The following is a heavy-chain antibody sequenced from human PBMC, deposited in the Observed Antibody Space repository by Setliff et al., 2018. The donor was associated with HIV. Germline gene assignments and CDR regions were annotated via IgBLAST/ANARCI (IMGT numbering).Heavy chain of an antibody. D-gene: IGHD2-2*01. CDR1: GFTFRHYA. CDR2: ISSSSSYI. V-gene: IGHV3-21*01. Sequence: LRLSCEASGFTFRHYAMHWVRQAPGKGLEWVSSISSSSSYIYYADSVKGRFTISRDNAKNSLYLQMNSLRAEDTAVYYCAKNSVGVPAAIDYWGQGTLVTVSS. J-gene: IGHJ4*02. CDR3: AKNSVGVPAAIDY.